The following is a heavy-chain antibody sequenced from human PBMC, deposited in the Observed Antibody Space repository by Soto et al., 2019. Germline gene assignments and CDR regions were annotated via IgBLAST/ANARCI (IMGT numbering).Heavy chain of an antibody. D-gene: IGHD1-1*01. J-gene: IGHJ4*02. CDR2: ISYDGSD. CDR3: ARRWNYYLDF. CDR1: GFPFREFG. Sequence: QMQLVESGGGVVQPGRSLRLSCVASGFPFREFGMHWVRQAPGKGLEWVALISYDGSDYADSVKGRFTISRDDSRDTLFLHMDNLRPDDTGVDYCARRWNYYLDFWGQGTLFAFSS. V-gene: IGHV3-33*05.